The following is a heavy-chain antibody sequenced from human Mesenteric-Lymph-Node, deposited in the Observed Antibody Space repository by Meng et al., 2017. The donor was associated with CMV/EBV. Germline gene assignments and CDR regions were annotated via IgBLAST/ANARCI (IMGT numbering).Heavy chain of an antibody. CDR2: IYYSGST. Sequence: SETLSLTCTVSGGSISSSSYYWGWIRQPPGKGLEWIGSIYYSGSTYYNPSLKSRVTISVDTSKNQFSLKLSSVTAADTAVYYCARFRAITIFGVARGEYYYYGMDVWGQGTTVTVSS. D-gene: IGHD3-3*01. V-gene: IGHV4-39*01. J-gene: IGHJ6*02. CDR3: ARFRAITIFGVARGEYYYYGMDV. CDR1: GGSISSSSYY.